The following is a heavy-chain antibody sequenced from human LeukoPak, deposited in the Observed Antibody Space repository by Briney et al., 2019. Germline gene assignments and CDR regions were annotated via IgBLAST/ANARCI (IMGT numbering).Heavy chain of an antibody. J-gene: IGHJ6*03. CDR3: ARGSTIFYYYYYMDV. CDR1: GFTFSSYG. V-gene: IGHV3-30*02. Sequence: GGSLRLSCAASGFTFSSYGMHWVRQAPGKGLEWVALIRYDGSNKYYADSVKGRFTISRDNSKNTVYLQMNSLRAEDTAVYYCARGSTIFYYYYYMDVWGKGTTVTVSS. CDR2: IRYDGSNK. D-gene: IGHD3-3*01.